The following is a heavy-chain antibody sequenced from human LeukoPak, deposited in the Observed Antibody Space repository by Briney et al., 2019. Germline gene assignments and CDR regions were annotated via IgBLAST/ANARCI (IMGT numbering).Heavy chain of an antibody. D-gene: IGHD1-26*01. CDR1: GFTFSSYG. Sequence: PGGSLRLSCAASGFTFSSYGMHWVRQAPGKGLEWVAVISYDGSNKYYADSVKGRFTISRDNSKNTLYLQMNSLRAEDTAVYYCAKVDSGSQGGAFDIWGQGTMVTVSS. J-gene: IGHJ3*02. CDR3: AKVDSGSQGGAFDI. V-gene: IGHV3-30*18. CDR2: ISYDGSNK.